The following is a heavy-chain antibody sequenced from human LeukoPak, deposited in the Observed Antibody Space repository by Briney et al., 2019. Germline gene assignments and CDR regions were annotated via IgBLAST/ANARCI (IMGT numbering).Heavy chain of an antibody. J-gene: IGHJ4*02. CDR1: GDSLSSYY. Sequence: TSETLSLTCSVSGDSLSSYYWSWMRRPPGEGLEWIGYIHYSGTTNYNPSLKSRVPMSVDTSKNHFSLKLSSVTAADTAVYYCARGGYDSTGYYSIFDSWGQGTLVTVSS. V-gene: IGHV4-59*01. CDR3: ARGGYDSTGYYSIFDS. CDR2: IHYSGTT. D-gene: IGHD3-22*01.